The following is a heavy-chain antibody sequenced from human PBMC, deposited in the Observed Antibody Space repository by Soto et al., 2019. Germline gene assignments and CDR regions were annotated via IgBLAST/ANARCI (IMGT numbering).Heavy chain of an antibody. J-gene: IGHJ6*02. CDR3: ARDSPKALYGMDV. CDR2: ISSSSSYI. CDR1: GFTFSSYS. Sequence: PGGSLRLSCAASGFTFSSYSMNWVRQAPGKGLEWVSSISSSSSYIYYADSVKGRFTISRDNAKNSLYLQMNSLRAEDTAVYYCARDSPKALYGMDVWGQGTTVTVSS. V-gene: IGHV3-21*01.